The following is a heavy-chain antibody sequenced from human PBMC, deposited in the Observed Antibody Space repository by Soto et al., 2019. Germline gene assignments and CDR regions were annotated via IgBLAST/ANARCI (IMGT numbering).Heavy chain of an antibody. Sequence: QVQLQESGPGLVKPSQTLSLTCTVSGGSISSGGYYWSWIRQHPGKGLEWIGYIYYSGRTYYNPSLKSRVTISVDTSKNHFSLTLSSLTAADTAVYYCARAPGAMIVVAWFDIWGQGTLVTVSS. V-gene: IGHV4-31*03. D-gene: IGHD3-22*01. CDR3: ARAPGAMIVVAWFDI. J-gene: IGHJ5*02. CDR1: GGSISSGGYY. CDR2: IYYSGRT.